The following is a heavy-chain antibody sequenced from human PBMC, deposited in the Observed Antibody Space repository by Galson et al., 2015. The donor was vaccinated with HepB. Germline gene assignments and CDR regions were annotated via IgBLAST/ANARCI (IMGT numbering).Heavy chain of an antibody. V-gene: IGHV3-11*06. CDR3: ARVADSDYGDHAHFDS. CDR1: GFTFSDYY. Sequence: SLRLSCAASGFTFSDYYMSWIRQAPGKGLEWLSYISSSTIYTNDADSVKGRFTISRDNVKNSMYLQMNSLRAEDTAVYYCARVADSDYGDHAHFDSWGLGTPVTVSS. J-gene: IGHJ4*02. CDR2: ISSSTIYT. D-gene: IGHD4-17*01.